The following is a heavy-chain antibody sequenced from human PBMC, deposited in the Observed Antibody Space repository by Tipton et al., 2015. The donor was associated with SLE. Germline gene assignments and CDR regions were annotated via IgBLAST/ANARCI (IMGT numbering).Heavy chain of an antibody. D-gene: IGHD4-23*01. CDR3: AKDKGDYGGYSDAFDI. V-gene: IGHV3-48*01. CDR2: ISSSSSTI. CDR1: GFTFSSYS. J-gene: IGHJ3*02. Sequence: SLRLSCAASGFTFSSYSMNWVRQAPGKGLEWVSYISSSSSTIYYADSVKGRFTISRDNSKNTLYLQMNSLRAEDTAVYYCAKDKGDYGGYSDAFDIWGQGTMVTVSS.